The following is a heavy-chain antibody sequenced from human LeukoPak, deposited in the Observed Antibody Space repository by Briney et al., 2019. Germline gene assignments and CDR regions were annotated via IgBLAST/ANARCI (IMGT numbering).Heavy chain of an antibody. D-gene: IGHD3-10*01. J-gene: IGHJ4*02. CDR2: IKQDGSEK. CDR3: ARNYGSGSYYNQDY. CDR1: GFTFSSYG. Sequence: PGGSLRLSCAASGFTFSSYGMHWVRQAPGKGLEWVANIKQDGSEKYYVDSVKGRFTISRDNAKNSLYLQMNSLRAEDTAVYYCARNYGSGSYYNQDYWGQGTLVTVSS. V-gene: IGHV3-7*01.